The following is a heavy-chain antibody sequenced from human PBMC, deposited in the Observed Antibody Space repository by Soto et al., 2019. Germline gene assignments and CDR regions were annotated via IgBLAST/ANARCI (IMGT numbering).Heavy chain of an antibody. J-gene: IGHJ2*01. CDR1: GGSITSDEYY. V-gene: IGHV4-30-4*01. CDR2: IYHRGIT. D-gene: IGHD2-15*01. Sequence: SETLSLTCTVSGGSITSDEYYWSWIRQPPGKGLEYIAYIYHRGITDYNPSLKSRISISIDTSKKQFSLNLTSVTAADTAVYYCFCIQQDTDMDLHAFCARGSPDL. CDR3: FCIQQDTDMDLHAFCARGSPDL.